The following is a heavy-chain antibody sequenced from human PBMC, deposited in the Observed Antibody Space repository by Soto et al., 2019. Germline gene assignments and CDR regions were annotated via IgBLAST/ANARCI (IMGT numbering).Heavy chain of an antibody. Sequence: PGGSLKISCKGSGYSFTSYWISWVRQMPGKGLEWMGRIDPSDSYTNYSPSFQGHVTISADKSISTAYLQWSSLKASDTAMYYCARTSMQSRGYSYGHGGMDVWGQGTTVTVSS. CDR1: GYSFTSYW. J-gene: IGHJ6*02. V-gene: IGHV5-10-1*01. CDR2: IDPSDSYT. CDR3: ARTSMQSRGYSYGHGGMDV. D-gene: IGHD5-18*01.